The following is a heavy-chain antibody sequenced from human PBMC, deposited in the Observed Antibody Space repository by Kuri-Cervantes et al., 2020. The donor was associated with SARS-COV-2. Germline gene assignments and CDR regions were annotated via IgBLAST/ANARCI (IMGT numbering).Heavy chain of an antibody. CDR2: INYSGTT. CDR3: ARGMVRGLIQSYYYGMDV. D-gene: IGHD3-10*01. V-gene: IGHV4-34*01. CDR1: GGSFSDNH. Sequence: GSLRLSCAVYGGSFSDNHWTWVRQPPGKGLEWIGEINYSGTTNYNPSLKSRVTMSVDTSKNQFSLNLTSVTAADTAVYYCARGMVRGLIQSYYYGMDVWGQGTTVTVSS. J-gene: IGHJ6*02.